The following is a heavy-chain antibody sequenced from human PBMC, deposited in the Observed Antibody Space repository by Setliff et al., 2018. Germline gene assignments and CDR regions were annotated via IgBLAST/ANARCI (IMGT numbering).Heavy chain of an antibody. J-gene: IGHJ3*02. CDR3: ARDVFPYHYEGAFDI. CDR1: GYTFTSHY. D-gene: IGHD3-22*01. V-gene: IGHV1-46*01. CDR2: INPSSGRT. Sequence: ASVKVSCKTSGYTFTSHYMHWVRQAPGLGLEWMGTINPSSGRTSYAQKFQGRVTMTRDTSTSTVYMDMSSLRSEDTAVYYCARDVFPYHYEGAFDIWGQGTMVTVSS.